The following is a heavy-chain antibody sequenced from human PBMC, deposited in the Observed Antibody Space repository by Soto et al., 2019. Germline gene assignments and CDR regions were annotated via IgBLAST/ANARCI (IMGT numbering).Heavy chain of an antibody. CDR1: GFTFSSYA. D-gene: IGHD2-2*01. Sequence: PGGSLRLSCAASGFTFSSYAMSWVRQAPGKGLEWVSAISGSGGSTYYADSVKGRFTISRDNSKNTLYLQMNSLRTEDTAVYYCAKARGSSTPAPGSYWGQGTLVTVSS. J-gene: IGHJ4*02. V-gene: IGHV3-23*01. CDR2: ISGSGGST. CDR3: AKARGSSTPAPGSY.